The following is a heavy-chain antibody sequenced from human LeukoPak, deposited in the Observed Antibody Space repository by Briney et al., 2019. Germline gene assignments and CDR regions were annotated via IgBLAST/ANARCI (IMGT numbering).Heavy chain of an antibody. CDR1: GGSISSSSYY. D-gene: IGHD4-17*01. CDR3: ARPYGAAGLD. J-gene: IGHJ4*02. Sequence: SETLSLTCTVSGGSISSSSYYWGWIRQPPGKGLEWIGSIYYSGSTYYNPSLKSRVTISVDTSKNQFSLKLSSVTVADTAVYYCARPYGAAGLDWGQGTLVTVSS. CDR2: IYYSGST. V-gene: IGHV4-39*01.